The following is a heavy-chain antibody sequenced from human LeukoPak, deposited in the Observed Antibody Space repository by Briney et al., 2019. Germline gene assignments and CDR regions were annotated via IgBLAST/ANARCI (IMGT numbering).Heavy chain of an antibody. CDR1: GYTFTGYY. J-gene: IGHJ3*02. V-gene: IGHV1-2*02. CDR2: INPNSGGT. D-gene: IGHD4-23*01. CDR3: ARAGDHVLYGGTDM. Sequence: ASVKVSCKASGYTFTGYYMHWVRQAPGQGLEWMGWINPNSGGTNYAQKFQGRVTITRNTSISTAYMELSSLRSEDTAVYYCARAGDHVLYGGTDMWGLGTVVTVSS.